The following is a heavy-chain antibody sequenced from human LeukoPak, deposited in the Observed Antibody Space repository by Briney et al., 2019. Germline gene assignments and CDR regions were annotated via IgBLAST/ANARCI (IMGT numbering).Heavy chain of an antibody. CDR2: IKSKTDGGTR. CDR1: GFTSSNAW. CDR3: TTFDYAAFLI. Sequence: PGGSLRLSCAVSGFTSSNAWMSWVRQAPGKGLEWVGRIKSKTDGGTRDYAAPVKGRFTTSRDDSKNTLYLQMNSLKTEDTAVYYCTTFDYAAFLIWGQGTMVTVSS. V-gene: IGHV3-15*01. J-gene: IGHJ3*02. D-gene: IGHD4/OR15-4a*01.